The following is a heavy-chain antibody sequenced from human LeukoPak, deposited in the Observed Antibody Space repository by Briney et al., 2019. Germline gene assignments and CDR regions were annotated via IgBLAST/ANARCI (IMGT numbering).Heavy chain of an antibody. CDR1: GFTFSSYA. CDR2: NSGSGGST. D-gene: IGHD6-19*01. V-gene: IGHV3-23*01. Sequence: GGSLRLSCAASGFTFSSYAMSWVRQAPGKGLEWVSANSGSGGSTYYADSVKGRFTISRDNSKNTLYLQMNSLRAEDTAVYYCAKDEQWLPGGYWGQGTLVTVSS. J-gene: IGHJ4*02. CDR3: AKDEQWLPGGY.